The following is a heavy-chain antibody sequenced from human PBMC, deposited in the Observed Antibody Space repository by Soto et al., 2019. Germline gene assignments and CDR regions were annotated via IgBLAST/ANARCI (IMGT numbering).Heavy chain of an antibody. D-gene: IGHD6-19*01. CDR1: GLTFSNAW. J-gene: IGHJ4*02. CDR3: TTDGPAIAVAGSDFDS. CDR2: IKSNTVGGTT. V-gene: IGHV3-15*01. Sequence: SLRLSCAASGLTFSNAWMNWVRQAPGRGLEWVGRIKSNTVGGTTDYAAPVKGRFTISRDDSKNTLYLQMNSLNSEDTAVYYCTTDGPAIAVAGSDFDSWGQGTLVTVSS.